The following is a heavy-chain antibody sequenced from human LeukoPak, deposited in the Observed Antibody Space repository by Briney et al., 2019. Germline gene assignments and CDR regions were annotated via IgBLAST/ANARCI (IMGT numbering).Heavy chain of an antibody. CDR2: ISGSGGST. CDR1: GFTFSSYA. V-gene: IGHV3-23*01. CDR3: AKTDSGGGVDY. D-gene: IGHD2-15*01. Sequence: GGSLRLSCAASGFTFSSYAMSWVRQAPGQGLEWVSGISGSGGSTYYADSVKGRFNISRDYSKNTLYLQMNSLRAEDTARYYCAKTDSGGGVDYWGQGTLVTVSS. J-gene: IGHJ4*02.